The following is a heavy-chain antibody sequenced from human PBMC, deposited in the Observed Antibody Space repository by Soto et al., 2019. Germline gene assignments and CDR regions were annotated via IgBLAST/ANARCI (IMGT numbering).Heavy chain of an antibody. V-gene: IGHV1-69*01. CDR2: IIPIFGTA. CDR1: GCTFSSYA. J-gene: IGHJ6*01. Sequence: QVQLVQSGAEVKKPGASVKVSCKASGCTFSSYAINWVRQAPGQGLEWMGGIIPIFGTADYAQKFQGRVTITADESTSRAYMHLSRLRSGETAVYYYASRITGSPSSYYRMDVW. CDR3: ASRITGSPSSYYRMDV. D-gene: IGHD1-20*01.